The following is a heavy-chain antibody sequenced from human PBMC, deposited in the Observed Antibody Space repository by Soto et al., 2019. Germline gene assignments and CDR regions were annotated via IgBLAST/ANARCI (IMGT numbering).Heavy chain of an antibody. CDR2: TYYRSRWYN. CDR1: GDSVSSNSAT. V-gene: IGHV6-1*01. CDR3: AKAGVENYYFYGMDV. J-gene: IGHJ6*02. Sequence: SQTLSLTCAISGDSVSSNSATWNWIRQSPSRGLEWLGRTYYRSRWYNDYGLSVKSRVTINPDTSKSQVSLQLNSVTPEDTAVYFCAKAGVENYYFYGMDVWGQGTTVTVSS.